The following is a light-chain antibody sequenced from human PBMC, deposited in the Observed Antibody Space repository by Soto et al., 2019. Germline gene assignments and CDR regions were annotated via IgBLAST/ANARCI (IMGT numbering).Light chain of an antibody. Sequence: EIVMTQSPATLSVSPGESATLSCRASQSISSNLAWYQQKPGQAPRLLIYGASIRATGIPGRFSGSGSGTEFTLSISSLQSEDFAVYYCQQRSNWPLYTFGQGTKLEIK. V-gene: IGKV3-15*01. CDR3: QQRSNWPLYT. CDR2: GAS. CDR1: QSISSN. J-gene: IGKJ2*01.